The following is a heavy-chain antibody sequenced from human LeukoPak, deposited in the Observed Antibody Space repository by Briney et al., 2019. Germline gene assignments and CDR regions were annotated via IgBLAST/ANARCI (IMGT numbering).Heavy chain of an antibody. V-gene: IGHV1-8*01. CDR3: ATAWRGREGYFDH. CDR2: MNPNSGNT. D-gene: IGHD1-26*01. Sequence: GASVKVSCKASGYTFTSYDINWVRQATGQGLEWMGWMNPNSGNTGYAQKFQGRVTMTRNTSISTAYMELSSLRSEDTAVYYCATAWRGREGYFDHWGQGTLVTVSS. J-gene: IGHJ4*02. CDR1: GYTFTSYD.